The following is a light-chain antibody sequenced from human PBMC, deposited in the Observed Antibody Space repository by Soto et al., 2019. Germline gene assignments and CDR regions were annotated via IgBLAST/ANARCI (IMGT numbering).Light chain of an antibody. CDR2: EVS. CDR3: LSYGGSRAV. J-gene: IGLJ7*02. CDR1: SSDVGSHNL. Sequence: QSALTQPASVSGSPGQSITISCTGTSSDVGSHNLVSWYQQHPGQAPKLMIYEVSKRPLGVSTRFSGSKSGNKASLTISGLQAEDEADYYCLSYGGSRAVFGRGTQLTAL. V-gene: IGLV2-23*02.